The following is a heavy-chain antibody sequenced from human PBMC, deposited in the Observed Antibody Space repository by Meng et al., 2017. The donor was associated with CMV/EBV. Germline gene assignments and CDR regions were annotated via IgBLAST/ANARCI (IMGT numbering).Heavy chain of an antibody. V-gene: IGHV4-59*01. CDR3: ARDVGGDYRNDYYYYYGMDV. CDR2: IYYSGST. CDR1: GGSISSYY. Sequence: SETLSLTCTVSGGSISSYYWSWIRQPPGKGLEWIGYIYYSGSTNYNPSLKSRVTISVDTSKNQFSLKLSSVTAADTAVYYCARDVGGDYRNDYYYYYGMDVWGQGTMVTVSS. D-gene: IGHD4-17*01. J-gene: IGHJ6*02.